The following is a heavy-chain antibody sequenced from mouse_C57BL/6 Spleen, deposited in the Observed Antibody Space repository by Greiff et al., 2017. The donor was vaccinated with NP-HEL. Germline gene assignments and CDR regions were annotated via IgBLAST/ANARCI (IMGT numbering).Heavy chain of an antibody. Sequence: VQLQESGPGLVAPSQSLSITCTVSGFSLTSYGVHWVRQPPGKGLEWLGVIWSDGSTTYNSALKSRLSISKDNTKSQVFLKMNSLQTDDTAMYYCARHEGNGYLYFDYWGQGTTLTVSS. V-gene: IGHV2-6-1*01. D-gene: IGHD2-2*01. CDR1: GFSLTSYG. CDR2: IWSDGST. J-gene: IGHJ2*01. CDR3: ARHEGNGYLYFDY.